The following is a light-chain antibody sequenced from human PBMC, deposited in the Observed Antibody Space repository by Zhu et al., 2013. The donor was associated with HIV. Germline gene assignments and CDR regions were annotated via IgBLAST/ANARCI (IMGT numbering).Light chain of an antibody. CDR2: ANN. CDR3: AAWDSSLNAGG. J-gene: IGLJ2*01. Sequence: QSVLTQPPSVSGAPGQRVTISCTGSSSNIGAGYDVHWFQLLPGTAPKLLIYANNSRPSGVPDRFSGSKSGTSATLGITGLQTGDEADYYCAAWDSSLNAGGFGGGTKLTVL. V-gene: IGLV1-40*01. CDR1: SSNIGAGYD.